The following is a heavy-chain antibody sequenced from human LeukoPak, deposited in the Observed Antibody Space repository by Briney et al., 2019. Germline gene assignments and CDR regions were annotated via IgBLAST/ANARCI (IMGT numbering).Heavy chain of an antibody. CDR3: ARRAVNYEYFDP. D-gene: IGHD3-3*01. CDR1: GYSFTNYR. CDR2: IYPGASDT. V-gene: IGHV5-51*01. J-gene: IGHJ5*02. Sequence: GESLKISCKGSGYSFTNYRTGWVCKMPGKGLETMGIIYPGASDTRYSPSFQGQVTISADKSISTAYLQWSSLKASDTAMYYCARRAVNYEYFDPWGQGTLVTVSS.